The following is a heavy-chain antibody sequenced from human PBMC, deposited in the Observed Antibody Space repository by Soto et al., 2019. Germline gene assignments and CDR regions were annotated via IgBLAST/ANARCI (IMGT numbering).Heavy chain of an antibody. CDR3: VSQRTSVLTQAYFDY. CDR1: GGSVSNSNYY. J-gene: IGHJ4*02. CDR2: VYYRGRS. D-gene: IGHD2-8*01. V-gene: IGHV4-39*01. Sequence: TLSLTCTGSGGSVSNSNYYWGWIRQSPGKGLEWIGSVYYRGRSYSKSSVKSRVTISVDTSKNQFSLNLNSVTASDTAVYFCVSQRTSVLTQAYFDYWGPGALVTVSS.